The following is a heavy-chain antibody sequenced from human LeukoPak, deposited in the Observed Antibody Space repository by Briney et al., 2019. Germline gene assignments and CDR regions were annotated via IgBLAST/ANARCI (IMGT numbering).Heavy chain of an antibody. V-gene: IGHV3-23*01. J-gene: IGHJ4*02. CDR3: AKWGDYDILTGYYDSAY. D-gene: IGHD3-9*01. CDR1: EFTFSNYA. CDR2: IVGSGGST. Sequence: PGASLRLSCAASEFTFSNYAMSWVRQAPGEGLEWVSAIVGSGGSTYYADSVKGRFTISRDNPKNTLYLQMNSLRAEDTAVYYCAKWGDYDILTGYYDSAYWGQGTLVTVSS.